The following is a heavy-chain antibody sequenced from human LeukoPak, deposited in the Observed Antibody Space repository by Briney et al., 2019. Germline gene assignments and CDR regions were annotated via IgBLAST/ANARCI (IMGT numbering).Heavy chain of an antibody. V-gene: IGHV1-46*01. J-gene: IGHJ5*02. Sequence: ASVKVSCKASGYSFSTHSMHWVRQAPGQGLEWMGIINPNVGFTSYAQNLQGRVTVTRDLSTSTVYMELSDLRSEDTAVYYCASDQSGKWELLPGWWFDPWGQGTLVTVSS. CDR2: INPNVGFT. CDR1: GYSFSTHS. D-gene: IGHD1-26*01. CDR3: ASDQSGKWELLPGWWFDP.